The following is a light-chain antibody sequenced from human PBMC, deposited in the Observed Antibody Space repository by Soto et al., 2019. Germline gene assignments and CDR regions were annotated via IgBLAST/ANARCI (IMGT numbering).Light chain of an antibody. V-gene: IGKV3-11*01. Sequence: EIVLTQSPATLSLSPGERATLSCRASQSVSSYLAWYQQKPCQAPRLLIYDASNRATGIPARFSGSGSGTDFTLTISSLEPEDFAVYYCQQRSNWLPYTFGQGTKLEIK. CDR2: DAS. J-gene: IGKJ2*01. CDR1: QSVSSY. CDR3: QQRSNWLPYT.